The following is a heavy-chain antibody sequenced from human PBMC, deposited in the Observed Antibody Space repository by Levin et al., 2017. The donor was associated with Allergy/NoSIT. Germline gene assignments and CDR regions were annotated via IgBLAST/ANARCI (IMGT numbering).Heavy chain of an antibody. D-gene: IGHD3-10*01. CDR1: GFTFNNYN. V-gene: IGHV3-21*01. CDR2: ISSSSSYV. CDR3: ARNYASGSSSHFDS. Sequence: GGSLRLSCAASGFTFNNYNMNWVRQAPGKGLEWVSSISSSSSYVYYADSVKGRFTISRDNAKNSLYLQMNSLRAEDTAVYYCARNYASGSSSHFDSWGQGILVTVSS. J-gene: IGHJ4*02.